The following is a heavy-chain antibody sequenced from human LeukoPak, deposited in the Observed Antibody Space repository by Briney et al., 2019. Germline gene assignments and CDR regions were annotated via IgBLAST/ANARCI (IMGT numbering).Heavy chain of an antibody. CDR1: GGSISSYY. Sequence: MPSETLSLTCTVSGGSISSYYWSWIRQPAGKGLEWIGRIYTSGSTNYNPSLKSRVTMSVDTSKNQFSLKLSSVTAADTAVYYCAGDMGWLQPYYFDYWGQGTLVTVSS. V-gene: IGHV4-4*07. CDR2: IYTSGST. D-gene: IGHD5-24*01. J-gene: IGHJ4*02. CDR3: AGDMGWLQPYYFDY.